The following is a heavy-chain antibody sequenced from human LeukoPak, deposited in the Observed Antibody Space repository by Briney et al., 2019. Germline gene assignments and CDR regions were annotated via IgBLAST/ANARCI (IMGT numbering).Heavy chain of an antibody. Sequence: SQTLSLTCAISGESVSSDTTAWNWIRQSPSRGLEWLGRAYYTSKWITNYAVSVRSRITVTPHTSNNQFSLQLNSVTPEDTAVYYCARGYWAHGMNVWGPGNTVTVSS. D-gene: IGHD6-13*01. CDR3: ARGYWAHGMNV. CDR2: AYYTSKWIT. J-gene: IGHJ6*02. CDR1: GESVSSDTTA. V-gene: IGHV6-1*01.